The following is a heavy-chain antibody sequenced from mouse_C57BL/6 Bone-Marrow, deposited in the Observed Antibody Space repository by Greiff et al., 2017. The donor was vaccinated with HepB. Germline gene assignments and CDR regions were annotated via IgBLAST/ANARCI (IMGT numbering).Heavy chain of an antibody. CDR1: GYTFTSYG. CDR2: IYPRSGNT. CDR3: ATNWGFAY. J-gene: IGHJ3*01. Sequence: SGAELARPGASVKLSCKASGYTFTSYGISWVKQRTGQGLEWIGEIYPRSGNTYYNEKFKGKATLTADKSSSTAYMELRSLTSEDSAVYFCATNWGFAYWGQGTLVTVSA. D-gene: IGHD4-1*01. V-gene: IGHV1-81*01.